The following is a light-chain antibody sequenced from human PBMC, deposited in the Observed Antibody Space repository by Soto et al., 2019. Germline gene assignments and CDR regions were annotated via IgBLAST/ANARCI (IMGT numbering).Light chain of an antibody. Sequence: QSVLPQPASVSGSPGQSVTISCPGTSSDVGGYNYVSWYQQQSGQAPKLMIHEVSNRPSGVSNRFSGSKSGNTASLTISGLQAEDEADYYCSSYTSSRAYVFGIGTKVTVL. CDR2: EVS. CDR1: SSDVGGYNY. CDR3: SSYTSSRAYV. J-gene: IGLJ1*01. V-gene: IGLV2-14*01.